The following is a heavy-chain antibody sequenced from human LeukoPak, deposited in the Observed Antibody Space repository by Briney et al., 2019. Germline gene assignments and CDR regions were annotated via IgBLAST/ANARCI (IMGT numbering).Heavy chain of an antibody. V-gene: IGHV4-59*01. Sequence: PSETLSLTCTVSRGSISSYYWSWIRQPPGKGLEWIGYIYYSGSTKYNPSLKSRVTISVDTSKSEVSLKLTPVTAADTAVYYCARGPNRYSSGWYYFDSWGQGTLVTVSS. CDR1: RGSISSYY. CDR3: ARGPNRYSSGWYYFDS. D-gene: IGHD6-19*01. CDR2: IYYSGST. J-gene: IGHJ4*02.